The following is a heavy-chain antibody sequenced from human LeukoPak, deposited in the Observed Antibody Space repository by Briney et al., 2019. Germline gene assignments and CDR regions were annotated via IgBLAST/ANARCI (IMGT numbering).Heavy chain of an antibody. D-gene: IGHD3-22*01. J-gene: IGHJ5*02. V-gene: IGHV3-30*18. CDR2: ISYDGKKK. Sequence: PGGSLRLSCLASGFTFSDYGIHWIRQAPGKGLEWVAFISYDGKKKFYADSVKGRFTISRDNSKNTLYLQMNSLRAEDTAVYYCAKDRREDYYDSSGPEGSWGQGTLVTVSS. CDR3: AKDRREDYYDSSGPEGS. CDR1: GFTFSDYG.